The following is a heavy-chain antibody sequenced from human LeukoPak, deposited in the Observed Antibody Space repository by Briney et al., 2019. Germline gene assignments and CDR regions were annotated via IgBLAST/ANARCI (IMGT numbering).Heavy chain of an antibody. D-gene: IGHD2-2*01. CDR2: GGSGGSK. CDR1: GFTFSSYA. J-gene: IGHJ6*03. CDR3: AKNQGREYHSYYMDV. V-gene: IGHV3-23*01. Sequence: GGSLRLSCAASGFTFSSYAMSWVRQAPGKGLEWVSHGGSGGSKYYADSVRGRFTISRDTSKSTMYLQMNSLTADDTAVYYCAKNQGREYHSYYMDVWGKGTTVTVAS.